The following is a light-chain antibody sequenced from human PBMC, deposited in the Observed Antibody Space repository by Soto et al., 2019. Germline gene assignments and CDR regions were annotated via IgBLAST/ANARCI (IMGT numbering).Light chain of an antibody. CDR2: RAS. V-gene: IGKV1-5*03. J-gene: IGKJ1*01. CDR3: QEDHTYALP. CDR1: QSIGDS. Sequence: DVHMTQSPSTVSASVGDTVTITCRARQSIGDSLAWYQQKPGEGPKVLIHRASTLQSGVPSRFSGSGAGTECSLPISSLQPDESGAYYCQEDHTYALPFGQGTKVEIK.